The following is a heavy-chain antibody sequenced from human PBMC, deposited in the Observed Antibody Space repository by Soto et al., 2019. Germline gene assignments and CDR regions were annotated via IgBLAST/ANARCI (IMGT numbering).Heavy chain of an antibody. CDR2: IKSTTDGGTT. Sequence: EVQLVESGGGLVKPGGSLRLSCAASGVTFSNAWMNWVRQAPGKGLEWVGRIKSTTDGGTTDYAAPVKGRFTISRDDSKNTPYLQMNILETEDTAVYYCAADRCLNGVCYLGWWWCQGTLVTVSS. CDR1: GVTFSNAW. V-gene: IGHV3-15*07. D-gene: IGHD2-8*01. J-gene: IGHJ4*02. CDR3: AADRCLNGVCYLGWW.